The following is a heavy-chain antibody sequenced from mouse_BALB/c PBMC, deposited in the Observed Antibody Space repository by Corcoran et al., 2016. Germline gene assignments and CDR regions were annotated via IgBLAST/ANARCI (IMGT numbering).Heavy chain of an antibody. CDR2: IDPANGNT. J-gene: IGHJ4*01. CDR1: GFNIKDTY. V-gene: IGHV14-3*02. CDR3: AIIYYGNYGAMDY. D-gene: IGHD2-1*01. Sequence: EVQLQQSGAELVKPGASVKLSCTASGFNIKDTYMHWVKQRPEQGLEWIGRIDPANGNTKYDPKFQGKATITADTSSNTAYLQLSSLTSEDTAVYYCAIIYYGNYGAMDYWGQGTSVTVSS.